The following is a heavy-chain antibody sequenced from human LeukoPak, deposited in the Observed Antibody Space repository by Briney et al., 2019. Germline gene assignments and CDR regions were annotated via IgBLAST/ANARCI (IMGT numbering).Heavy chain of an antibody. J-gene: IGHJ4*02. CDR2: ISHSGSP. CDR3: AREITSGLYLLDY. D-gene: IGHD6-19*01. CDR1: GYSIRSGYY. V-gene: IGHV4-38-2*02. Sequence: PSETLSLTCTVSGYSIRSGYYWGWIRQPPGKGLEWIGSISHSGSPYYNPSLKSRVTISVDTSKNHFSLKLRYVTAADTAVYYCAREITSGLYLLDYWGQGTLVTVSS.